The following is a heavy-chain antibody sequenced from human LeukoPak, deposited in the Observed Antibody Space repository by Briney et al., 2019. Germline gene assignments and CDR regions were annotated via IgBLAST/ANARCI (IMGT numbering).Heavy chain of an antibody. CDR1: GFTFISYG. V-gene: IGHV3-74*01. CDR3: TRELPREVTLDY. CDR2: INTDGSST. Sequence: GGSLRLSCAASGFTFISYGMQWVRQPPGKGLVWVSRINTDGSSTSYADSVKGRFTVSRDNAKNTLYLQVNSLRAEDTAVYFCTRELPREVTLDYWGQGTLVTVSS. D-gene: IGHD2-21*02. J-gene: IGHJ4*01.